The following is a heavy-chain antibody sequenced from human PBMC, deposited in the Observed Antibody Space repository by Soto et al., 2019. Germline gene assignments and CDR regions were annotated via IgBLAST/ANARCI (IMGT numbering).Heavy chain of an antibody. D-gene: IGHD4-17*01. J-gene: IGHJ3*02. CDR3: AKVYGDYYHAFPM. Sequence: EQLLESGGGLVQTGGSLRLSCAASGFTFSRYAMTWVRQAAGQGLEWVSTIISTGGTTYYADSVKGRFTISRDNSKNTLYLQMNSLTAEDTAVYYCAKVYGDYYHAFPMWGQGTMVTVSS. CDR2: IISTGGTT. V-gene: IGHV3-23*01. CDR1: GFTFSRYA.